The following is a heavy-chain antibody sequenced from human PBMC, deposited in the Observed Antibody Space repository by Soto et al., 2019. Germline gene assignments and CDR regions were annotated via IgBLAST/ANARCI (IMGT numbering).Heavy chain of an antibody. CDR1: GGSLISSPYY. CDR3: SRRAPEGFDP. Sequence: PSETLSLTCTVSGGSLISSPYYWGWIRRPPGKGLEFIGSINYSGNTYYSPSLKSRVTLSVDTSKNQFSLKVTSVTATDTGLYYCSRRAPEGFDPWGQGTLVTVSS. CDR2: INYSGNT. V-gene: IGHV4-39*01. J-gene: IGHJ5*02.